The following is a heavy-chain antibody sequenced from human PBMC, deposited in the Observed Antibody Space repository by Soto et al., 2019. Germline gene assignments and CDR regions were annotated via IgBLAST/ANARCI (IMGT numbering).Heavy chain of an antibody. V-gene: IGHV4-39*01. CDR3: ARNGAYTTSSSAFDI. J-gene: IGHJ3*02. D-gene: IGHD6-6*01. CDR1: GDSISSSSYY. Sequence: SETLSLTCTVSGDSISSSSYYWGWIRQPPGKGLEWVGSISYSGSTYYNPSLKNRVNISVDTSKSQFSLRLSSVTAADTAVYFCARNGAYTTSSSAFDIWGQGTMVTVSS. CDR2: ISYSGST.